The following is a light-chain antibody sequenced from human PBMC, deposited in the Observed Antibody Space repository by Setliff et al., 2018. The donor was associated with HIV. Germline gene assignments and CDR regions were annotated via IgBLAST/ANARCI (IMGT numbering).Light chain of an antibody. CDR1: NSDIGTYNY. CDR3: CSYAGNSVSYV. V-gene: IGLV2-11*01. CDR2: DVT. J-gene: IGLJ1*01. Sequence: QSALTQPRPVSGSPGQSVTISCTGTNSDIGTYNYVSWYQQHPGKAPKLMIYDVTKRPSGVPDRFSGSKSVNTASLTISGLQTDDEADYYCCSYAGNSVSYVFGTGTKVTVL.